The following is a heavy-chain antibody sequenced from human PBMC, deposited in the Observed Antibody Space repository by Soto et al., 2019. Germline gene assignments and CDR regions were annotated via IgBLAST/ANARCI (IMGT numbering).Heavy chain of an antibody. V-gene: IGHV4-31*03. CDR1: GGSISSGGYY. Sequence: SETLSLTCTVSGGSISSGGYYWSWIRQHPGKGLEWIGYIYYSGSTYYNPSLKSRVTISVDTSKNQFSLKLSSVTAADTAVYYCARVNRDNWNDELGYWGQGTLVTVSS. J-gene: IGHJ4*02. D-gene: IGHD1-20*01. CDR2: IYYSGST. CDR3: ARVNRDNWNDELGY.